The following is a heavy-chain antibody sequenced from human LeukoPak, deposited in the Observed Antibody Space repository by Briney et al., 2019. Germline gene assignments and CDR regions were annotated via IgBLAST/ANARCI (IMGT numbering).Heavy chain of an antibody. Sequence: PSETLSLTCTVSGGSMFSSSYYWGWIRQPPWKGLEWIGTIYYTGSTYYNPSLKSRVTISVDTSKNQFSLKLSSVTAADTAVYYCARDSATYCSGGSCYRAKWFDPWGQGTLVTVSS. J-gene: IGHJ5*02. V-gene: IGHV4-39*07. D-gene: IGHD2-15*01. CDR1: GGSMFSSSYY. CDR3: ARDSATYCSGGSCYRAKWFDP. CDR2: IYYTGST.